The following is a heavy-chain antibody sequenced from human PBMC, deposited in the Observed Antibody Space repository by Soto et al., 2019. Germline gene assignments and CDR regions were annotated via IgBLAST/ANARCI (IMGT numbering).Heavy chain of an antibody. Sequence: SETLSLTCTVSGGSITDYSWVWIRQPAGKGLEWIGRIFSSGSTNSNPSLKGRITMSLDTSKNQFSLKLNSATATDTAVYFCARDQGVVVTADNWFDPWGQGILVTRLL. CDR1: GGSITDYS. J-gene: IGHJ5*02. V-gene: IGHV4-4*07. D-gene: IGHD2-21*02. CDR2: IFSSGST. CDR3: ARDQGVVVTADNWFDP.